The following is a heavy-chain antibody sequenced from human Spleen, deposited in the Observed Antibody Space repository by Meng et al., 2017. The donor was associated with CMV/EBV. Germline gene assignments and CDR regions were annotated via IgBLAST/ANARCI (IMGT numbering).Heavy chain of an antibody. D-gene: IGHD1-1*01. J-gene: IGHJ5*02. V-gene: IGHV4-39*07. CDR2: IYSSGST. CDR3: AREDAGTPINWFDP. CDR1: GGSISSSGYY. Sequence: SGGSISSSGYYWGWTRQPPGKGLEWIGSIYSSGSTSYNPSLKSRVTISVDTSKNQFSLKLSSVTAADTAVYYCAREDAGTPINWFDPWGQGTLVTVSS.